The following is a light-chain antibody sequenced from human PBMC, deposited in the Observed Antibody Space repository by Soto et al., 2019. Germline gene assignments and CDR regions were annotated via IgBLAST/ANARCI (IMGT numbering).Light chain of an antibody. J-gene: IGKJ1*01. CDR1: QSVSSSY. CDR2: GAS. Sequence: EVGVTQSPGALSLSPGERATLSCRASQSVSSSYLAWYQQKPGQAPRLLIYGASSRATGIPDRFSGSGSGTDFTLTISRLEPEDFAVYYCQQYGSSRTFGQGTKVDIK. V-gene: IGKV3-20*01. CDR3: QQYGSSRT.